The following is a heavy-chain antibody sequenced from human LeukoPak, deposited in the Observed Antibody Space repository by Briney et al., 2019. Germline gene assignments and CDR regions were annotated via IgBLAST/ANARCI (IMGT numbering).Heavy chain of an antibody. J-gene: IGHJ2*01. D-gene: IGHD6-19*01. CDR2: IIPIFGTA. Sequence: PVKVSCKASGGTFISYAISWVRQAPGQGLEWMGGIIPIFGTANYAQKFQGRVTITADESTSTAYMELSSLRSEDTAVYYCASSPFWIAVAGVYWYFDLWGRGTLVTVSS. CDR1: GGTFISYA. CDR3: ASSPFWIAVAGVYWYFDL. V-gene: IGHV1-69*13.